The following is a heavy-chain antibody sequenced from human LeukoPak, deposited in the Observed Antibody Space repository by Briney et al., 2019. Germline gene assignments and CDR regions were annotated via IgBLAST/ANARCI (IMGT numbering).Heavy chain of an antibody. V-gene: IGHV3-49*04. D-gene: IGHD1-20*01. Sequence: PGGSLRLSCTASGFTFGEYAMSWVRQAPGKGLEWVGFIRSIAYGGTTEYAASVKGRFTISRDDSKGIAYLKMNSLKTEDTAVYYCTRVRTYNWNDVSGGYWGQGTLVTVSS. J-gene: IGHJ4*02. CDR2: IRSIAYGGTT. CDR3: TRVRTYNWNDVSGGY. CDR1: GFTFGEYA.